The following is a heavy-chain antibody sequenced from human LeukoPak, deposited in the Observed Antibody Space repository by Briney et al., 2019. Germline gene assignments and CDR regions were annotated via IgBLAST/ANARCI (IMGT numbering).Heavy chain of an antibody. CDR2: INPNSGDT. D-gene: IGHD3-10*01. CDR3: ARDISWYYGSGSPPSQIDP. V-gene: IGHV1-2*02. CDR1: GYTFTGYY. J-gene: IGHJ5*02. Sequence: ASVKVSCKASGYTFTGYYVYWLRQAPGQGLEWLGWINPNSGDTNFAQKFQGRVAMTRDTSISTAYMELSRLSSDDTAVYYCARDISWYYGSGSPPSQIDPWGQGTLVTVSS.